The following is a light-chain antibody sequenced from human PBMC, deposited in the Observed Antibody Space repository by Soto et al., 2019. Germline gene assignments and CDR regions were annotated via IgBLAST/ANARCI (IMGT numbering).Light chain of an antibody. V-gene: IGKV3-15*01. Sequence: EIVMTQSPATLSVSPGERATLSCRASQSVSSNLAWYQQKPGQAPRLLIYGASTRATGFPARFSGSGSGTEFTLTISSLQSEDFAVYYCQQYNNWPVTFGGGTKVDMK. CDR1: QSVSSN. CDR3: QQYNNWPVT. J-gene: IGKJ4*01. CDR2: GAS.